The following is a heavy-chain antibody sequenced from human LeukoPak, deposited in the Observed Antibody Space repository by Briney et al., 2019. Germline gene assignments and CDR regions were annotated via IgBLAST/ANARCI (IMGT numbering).Heavy chain of an antibody. Sequence: ASETLALTCTVSGGSVSSGSSYWSWIRQPPGKGLEWFGYIYYSESTNYNPSLKSRVTISVDTSKNQFSLKLSSVTAADTAVYYCARVVVPAENWFDPWGQGTLVTVSS. CDR1: GGSVSSGSSY. CDR3: ARVVVPAENWFDP. CDR2: IYYSEST. D-gene: IGHD2-2*01. J-gene: IGHJ5*02. V-gene: IGHV4-61*01.